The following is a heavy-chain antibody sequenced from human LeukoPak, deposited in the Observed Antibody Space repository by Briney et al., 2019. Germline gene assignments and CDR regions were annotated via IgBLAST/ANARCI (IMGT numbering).Heavy chain of an antibody. CDR1: GFTFSSYE. CDR2: ISSSGSTI. J-gene: IGHJ4*02. V-gene: IGHV3-48*03. CDR3: ARDQNRRVGGHARFDY. Sequence: QAGGSLRLSCAASGFTFSSYEMNWVRQAPGKGLEWVSYISSSGSTIYYADSVKGRFTISRDNAKNSLYLQMNSLRAEDTAVYYCARDQNRRVGGHARFDYWGQGTLVTVSS. D-gene: IGHD1-26*01.